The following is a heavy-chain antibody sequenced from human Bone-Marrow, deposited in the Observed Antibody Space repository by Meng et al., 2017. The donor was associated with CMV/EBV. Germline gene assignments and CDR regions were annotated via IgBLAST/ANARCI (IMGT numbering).Heavy chain of an antibody. D-gene: IGHD3-3*01. J-gene: IGHJ6*02. V-gene: IGHV3-21*01. CDR2: ISSSSSYI. Sequence: GGSLRLSCAASGFTFSSYSMNWVRQAPGKGLEWVSSISSSSSYIYYADSVKGRFTISRDNAKNSLYLQMNSLRAEDTAVYYCARGERYRDFWSGYYTLGGMDVWGQGTTVTVSS. CDR1: GFTFSSYS. CDR3: ARGERYRDFWSGYYTLGGMDV.